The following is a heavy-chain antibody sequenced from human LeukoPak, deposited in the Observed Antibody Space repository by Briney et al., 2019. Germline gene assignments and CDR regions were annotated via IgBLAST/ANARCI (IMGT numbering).Heavy chain of an antibody. CDR2: IYYSGST. CDR1: GGSISSYY. V-gene: IGHV4-59*01. CDR3: ARDSGFTMVRGVIGREDNWSAP. J-gene: IGHJ5*02. D-gene: IGHD3-10*01. Sequence: PSETLSLTCTVSGGSISSYYWSWIRQPPGKGLEWIGYIYYSGSTNYNPSLKSRVTISVDTSKNQFSLKLSSVTAADTAVYYCARDSGFTMVRGVIGREDNWSAPWGQGTLATVSA.